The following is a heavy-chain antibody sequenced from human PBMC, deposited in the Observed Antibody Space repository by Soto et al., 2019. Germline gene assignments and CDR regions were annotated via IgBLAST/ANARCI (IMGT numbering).Heavy chain of an antibody. CDR1: GFTFSSYG. CDR3: AKDTDGYNPEADAFDI. J-gene: IGHJ3*02. Sequence: GGSLRLSCAASGFTFSSYGMHWVRQAPGKGLEWVAVISYDGSNKYYADSVKGRFTISRDNSKNTLYLQMNSLRAEDTAVYYCAKDTDGYNPEADAFDIWGQGTMVTVSS. V-gene: IGHV3-30*18. CDR2: ISYDGSNK. D-gene: IGHD5-12*01.